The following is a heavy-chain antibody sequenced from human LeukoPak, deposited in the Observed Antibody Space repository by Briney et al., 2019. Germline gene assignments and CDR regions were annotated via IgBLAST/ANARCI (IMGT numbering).Heavy chain of an antibody. CDR2: INSQGSST. V-gene: IGHV3-74*01. CDR1: GFTVSSNY. D-gene: IGHD6-25*01. CDR3: TRDLAADAFDI. Sequence: GGSLRLSCAASGFTVSSNYMSWVRQAPGKGLVWVSRINSQGSSTTYADSVKGRFTISRDNAKNTLYLQMNSLRAEDTAVYYCTRDLAADAFDIWGQGTMVTVSS. J-gene: IGHJ3*02.